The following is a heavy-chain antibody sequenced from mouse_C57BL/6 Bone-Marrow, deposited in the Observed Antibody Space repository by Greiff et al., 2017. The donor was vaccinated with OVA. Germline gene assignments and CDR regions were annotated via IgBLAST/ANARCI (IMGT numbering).Heavy chain of an antibody. CDR1: GFTFSDYY. V-gene: IGHV5-12*01. CDR2: ISNGGGST. CDR3: ARHKDYYGSSYSYFDV. Sequence: EVQRVESGGGLVQPGGSLKLSCAASGFTFSDYYMYWVRQTPEKRLEWVAYISNGGGSTYYPDTVKGRFTISRDNAKNTLYLQMSRLKSEDTAMYYCARHKDYYGSSYSYFDVWGTGTTVTVSS. J-gene: IGHJ1*03. D-gene: IGHD1-1*01.